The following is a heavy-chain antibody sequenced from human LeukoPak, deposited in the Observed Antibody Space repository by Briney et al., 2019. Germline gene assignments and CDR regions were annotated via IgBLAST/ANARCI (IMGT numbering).Heavy chain of an antibody. Sequence: GGSLRLSCAASGFTFDGYAMHWVRQAPGKGLEWVSGIGWNSGTIASADSVKGRFTISRDNAKNTLYLQMNSLRAEDTAVYYCARGIYDYSGSYSNWYFDYWGQGTLVTVSS. CDR2: IGWNSGTI. CDR1: GFTFDGYA. D-gene: IGHD3-22*01. V-gene: IGHV3-9*01. CDR3: ARGIYDYSGSYSNWYFDY. J-gene: IGHJ4*02.